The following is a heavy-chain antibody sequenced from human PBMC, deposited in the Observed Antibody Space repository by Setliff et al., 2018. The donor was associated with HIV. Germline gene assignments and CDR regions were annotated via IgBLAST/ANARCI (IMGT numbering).Heavy chain of an antibody. J-gene: IGHJ4*02. CDR2: IYIYNSGST. D-gene: IGHD3-3*01. CDR1: GGSFSGYY. V-gene: IGHV4-59*01. Sequence: PSETLSLTCSVSGGSFSGYYWSWIRQPPGKGLEWIGYIYIYNSGSTNYNPSLTSRVTISVDTSRNQFSLKLTSVTAADTAIYYCARGVNFDYWGPGTQVTVS. CDR3: ARGVNFDY.